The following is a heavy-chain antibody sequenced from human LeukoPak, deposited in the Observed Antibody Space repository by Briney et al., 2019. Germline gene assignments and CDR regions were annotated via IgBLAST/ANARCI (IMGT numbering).Heavy chain of an antibody. V-gene: IGHV4-4*07. CDR2: IYPGESIYASENT. Sequence: SETLSLTCSVSGVSISAYYWSWIRQPAGRGLEWIGRIYPGESIYASENTNYNPSLKSRVSMSGDTSKNQVSLKLRSVTAADTAVYYCARNPTTVTTIFDSWGQGTLVTVSS. CDR1: GVSISAYY. D-gene: IGHD4-17*01. CDR3: ARNPTTVTTIFDS. J-gene: IGHJ4*02.